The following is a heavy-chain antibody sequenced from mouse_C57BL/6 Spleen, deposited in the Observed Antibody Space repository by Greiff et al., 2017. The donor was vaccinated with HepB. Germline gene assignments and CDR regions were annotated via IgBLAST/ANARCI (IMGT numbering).Heavy chain of an antibody. J-gene: IGHJ2*01. D-gene: IGHD2-14*01. Sequence: VQLQQSGPELVKPGASVKISCKASGYTFTDYYMNWVKQSHGKSLEWIGDINPNNGGTSYNQKFKGKATLTVDKSSSTAYMELRSLTSEDSAVYYCARGYWRFDYWGQGTTLTVSS. CDR1: GYTFTDYY. V-gene: IGHV1-26*01. CDR3: ARGYWRFDY. CDR2: INPNNGGT.